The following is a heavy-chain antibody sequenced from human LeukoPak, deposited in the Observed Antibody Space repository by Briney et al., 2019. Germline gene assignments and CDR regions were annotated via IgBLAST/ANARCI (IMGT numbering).Heavy chain of an antibody. J-gene: IGHJ4*02. Sequence: GGSLRLSCAASGFTFSRYWMSWVRQAPGKGLEWAANIKQDGSETDYVDSVKGRFTISRDNANNSLFLQMKSLRAEDTAVYYCARVGKYSSGYSPEFDFWGQGTLVVVSS. D-gene: IGHD3-22*01. CDR3: ARVGKYSSGYSPEFDF. CDR1: GFTFSRYW. CDR2: IKQDGSET. V-gene: IGHV3-7*05.